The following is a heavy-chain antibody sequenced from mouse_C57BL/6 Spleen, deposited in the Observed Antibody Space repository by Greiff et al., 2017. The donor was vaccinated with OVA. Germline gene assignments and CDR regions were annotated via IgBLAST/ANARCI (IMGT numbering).Heavy chain of an antibody. CDR1: GFTFSDYY. CDR3: ARHGITTVAPFAY. D-gene: IGHD1-1*01. CDR2: ISNGGGGT. V-gene: IGHV5-12*01. J-gene: IGHJ3*01. Sequence: EVHLVESGGGLVQPGGSLKLSCAASGFTFSDYYMYWVRQTPGKRLEWVGYISNGGGGTNYTDTVKGRVTISRDNAKNTRYLQMSRLKSEDTAMYDCARHGITTVAPFAYWGQGTLVTVSA.